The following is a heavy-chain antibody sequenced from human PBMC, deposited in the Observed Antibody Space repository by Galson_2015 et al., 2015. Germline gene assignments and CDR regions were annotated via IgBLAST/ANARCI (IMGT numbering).Heavy chain of an antibody. D-gene: IGHD6-19*01. CDR2: IKSKTDGGTT. V-gene: IGHV3-15*01. CDR1: GFTFSNAW. J-gene: IGHJ3*02. CDR3: TTEEQWLVPGAFDI. Sequence: SLRLSCAASGFTFSNAWMSWVRQAPGKGLEWVGRIKSKTDGGTTDYAAPVKGRFTISRDDSKNTLYLQMNSLKTEDTAVYYCTTEEQWLVPGAFDIRGQGTMVTVSS.